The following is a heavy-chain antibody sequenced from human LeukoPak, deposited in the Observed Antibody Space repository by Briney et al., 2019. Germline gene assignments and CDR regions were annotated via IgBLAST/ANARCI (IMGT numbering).Heavy chain of an antibody. V-gene: IGHV3-23*01. J-gene: IGHJ4*02. D-gene: IGHD5-12*01. Sequence: GGSLRLSCAASGFTFTNHAMSWVRQAPGKGLQWIAVISGGGRTTEYADSVKGRFTVSRDNSMNTLSLHMDSLRVEDTAIYYCAKETGYSGYDYGDYWGQGTLVTVSS. CDR2: ISGGGRTT. CDR1: GFTFTNHA. CDR3: AKETGYSGYDYGDY.